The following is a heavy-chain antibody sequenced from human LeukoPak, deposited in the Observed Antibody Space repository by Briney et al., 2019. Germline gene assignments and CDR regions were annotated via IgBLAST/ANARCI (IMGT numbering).Heavy chain of an antibody. CDR3: ARVRSGYHIDY. CDR1: GGSISSGGYY. J-gene: IGHJ4*02. CDR2: IYHSGST. Sequence: PSQTLSLTCTVSGGSISSGGYYWSWIRQHPGKGLEWIGYIYHSGSTYYNPSLKSRVTISVDTSKNQFSLKLSSVTAADTAVYYCARVRSGYHIDYWGQGTLVTVSS. D-gene: IGHD5-12*01. V-gene: IGHV4-31*03.